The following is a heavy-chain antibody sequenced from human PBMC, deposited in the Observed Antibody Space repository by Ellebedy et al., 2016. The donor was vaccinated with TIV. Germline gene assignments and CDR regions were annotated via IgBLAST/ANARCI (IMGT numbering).Heavy chain of an antibody. CDR2: ISDDGTNK. D-gene: IGHD5-12*01. CDR3: AKDRAGIMATMEIADYFDH. CDR1: GFTFSIYG. Sequence: GESLKISCAASGFTFSIYGMHWVRQAPGKSLEWVAVISDDGTNKNYADSVKGRFTISRDNSKKTLYLQMNSLRGEDTAVYYCAKDRAGIMATMEIADYFDHWGQGTLVTVSS. J-gene: IGHJ4*02. V-gene: IGHV3-30*18.